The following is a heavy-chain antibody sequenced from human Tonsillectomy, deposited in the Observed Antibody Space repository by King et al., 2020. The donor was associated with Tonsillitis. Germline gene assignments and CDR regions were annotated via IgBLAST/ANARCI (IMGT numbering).Heavy chain of an antibody. CDR2: ISYDGSDK. CDR3: ARDIPGYPFDY. V-gene: IGHV3-33*05. D-gene: IGHD5-18*01. J-gene: IGHJ4*02. Sequence: VQLVQSGGGVVQPGRSLRLSCAASGFTFSSYGMHWVRQAPGKGLEWVAVISYDGSDKYYADSVRGRFTISRDNSKNTLYLQMNSLRAEDTAVYYCARDIPGYPFDYWGQGTLVTVSS. CDR1: GFTFSSYG.